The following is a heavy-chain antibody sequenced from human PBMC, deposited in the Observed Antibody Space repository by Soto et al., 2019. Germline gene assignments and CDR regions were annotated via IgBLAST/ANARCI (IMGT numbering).Heavy chain of an antibody. CDR1: GGSISSGGYY. V-gene: IGHV4-31*03. J-gene: IGHJ5*02. Sequence: SETLSLTCTVSGGSISSGGYYWSWIRQHPGKGLEWIGYIYYSGSTYYNPSLKSRVTISVDTSKNQFSLKLSSVTAADTAVYYCARGVGTAMPNWFDPWGQGTLVTVSS. CDR2: IYYSGST. CDR3: ARGVGTAMPNWFDP. D-gene: IGHD5-18*01.